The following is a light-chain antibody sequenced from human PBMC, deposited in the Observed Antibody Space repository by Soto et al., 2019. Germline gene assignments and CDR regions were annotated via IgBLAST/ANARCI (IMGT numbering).Light chain of an antibody. V-gene: IGKV3-15*01. J-gene: IGKJ5*01. CDR1: QSVSSN. CDR2: GAS. CDR3: RECNNWLIT. Sequence: EIGVTQSPATLSVSPGETATLSCRASQSVSSNLAWYQQKPGQAPSLLIYGASIRATGIPARFSDSGCGTEFTLIISRLQSEDVADYYCRECNNWLITFGQGTRLEI.